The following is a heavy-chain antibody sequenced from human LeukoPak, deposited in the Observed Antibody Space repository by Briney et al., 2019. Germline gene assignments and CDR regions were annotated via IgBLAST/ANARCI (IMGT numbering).Heavy chain of an antibody. CDR1: GFTLSTYA. CDR2: ISYDGSNK. Sequence: GGSLRLSCAASGFTLSTYALHWVRQAPGQGLEWVAVISYDGSNKYYADSVKGRFTISRDNAKNTLYLQMNSLRAEDTAVYYCARHFYGSGDYWGQGTLVTVSS. V-gene: IGHV3-30-3*01. CDR3: ARHFYGSGDY. J-gene: IGHJ4*02. D-gene: IGHD6-19*01.